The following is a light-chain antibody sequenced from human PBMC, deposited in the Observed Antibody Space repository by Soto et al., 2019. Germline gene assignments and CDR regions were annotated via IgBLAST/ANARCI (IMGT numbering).Light chain of an antibody. V-gene: IGLV1-44*01. CDR2: SNN. CDR1: SSNIGINT. Sequence: QPVLTQPPSASGTPGQRVTISCSGSSSNIGINTVNWYQQLPGTAPKLLIYSNNQRPSGVPDRFSGSKSGTSASLAISGLQSEDEADYYCAAWDDSLNGVLFGGGTKLTV. J-gene: IGLJ2*01. CDR3: AAWDDSLNGVL.